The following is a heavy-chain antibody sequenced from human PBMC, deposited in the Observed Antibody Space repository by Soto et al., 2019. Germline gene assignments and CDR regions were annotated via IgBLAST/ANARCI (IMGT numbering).Heavy chain of an antibody. CDR2: IYWDDDK. D-gene: IGHD3-3*01. CDR1: GFSLTTSGVG. CDR3: AHRVLRTVFGLVTTTAIYFDF. V-gene: IGHV2-5*02. J-gene: IGHJ4*02. Sequence: QITLKESGPTVVNPTETLTLTCTFSGFSLTTSGVGVGWVRQSPGKAPEWLALIYWDDDKRYSTSLNSRLIITKDTSTNQVVLTMANVDPADTATYYCAHRVLRTVFGLVTTTAIYFDFWGPGTPVVVSS.